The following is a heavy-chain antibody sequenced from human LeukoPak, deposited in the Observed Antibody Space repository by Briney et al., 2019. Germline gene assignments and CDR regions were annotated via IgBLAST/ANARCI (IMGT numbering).Heavy chain of an antibody. D-gene: IGHD2-2*01. Sequence: SETLSLTCTVSGGSISSGGYYWSWIRQPPGKGLEWIGYIYHSGSTYYSTSLKSRVTISVDRSKNQFSLKLSSVTAADTAVYYCARVSDIVVVPAQWGAFDIWGQGTMVTVSS. V-gene: IGHV4-30-2*01. CDR3: ARVSDIVVVPAQWGAFDI. CDR2: IYHSGST. J-gene: IGHJ3*02. CDR1: GGSISSGGYY.